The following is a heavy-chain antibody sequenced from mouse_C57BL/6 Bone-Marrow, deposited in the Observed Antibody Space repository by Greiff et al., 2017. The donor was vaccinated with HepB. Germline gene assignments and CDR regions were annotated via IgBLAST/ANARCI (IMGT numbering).Heavy chain of an antibody. CDR3: VRLLRGSFAY. J-gene: IGHJ3*01. CDR2: IYPGDGDT. V-gene: IGHV1-82*01. CDR1: GYAFSSSW. Sequence: VQLQQSGPELVKPGASVKISCKASGYAFSSSWMNWVKQRPGKGLEWIGRIYPGDGDTNYNGKFKGKATLTADKSSSTAYMQLSSLTSEDSAVYFCVRLLRGSFAYWGQGTLVTVSA. D-gene: IGHD1-1*01.